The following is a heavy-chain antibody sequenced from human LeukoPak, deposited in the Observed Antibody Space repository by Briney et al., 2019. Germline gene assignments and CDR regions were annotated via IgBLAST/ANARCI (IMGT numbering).Heavy chain of an antibody. CDR1: GGSFSGYY. Sequence: PSETLSLTCAVYGGSFSGYYWSWIRQPPGKGLERIGEINHSGSTNYNPSLKSRVTISVDTSENQFSLKLSSVTAADTAVYYCARGLLYGDYPTRYYYYYYGMDVWGQGTTVTVSS. V-gene: IGHV4-34*01. D-gene: IGHD4-17*01. CDR3: ARGLLYGDYPTRYYYYYYGMDV. CDR2: INHSGST. J-gene: IGHJ6*02.